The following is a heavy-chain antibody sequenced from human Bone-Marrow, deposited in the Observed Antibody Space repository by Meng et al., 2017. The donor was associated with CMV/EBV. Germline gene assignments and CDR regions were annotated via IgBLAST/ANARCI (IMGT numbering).Heavy chain of an antibody. CDR1: GFTFSSYA. J-gene: IGHJ4*02. D-gene: IGHD2-8*01. Sequence: GESLKISCAASGFTFSSYAMHWVRQAPGKGLEWVAVISYDGSNKYYADSVKGRFTISRDNSKNTLYLQMNSLRAEDTAVYYCASALMVYAYEGPFDYWGQGTRVTGYS. CDR2: ISYDGSNK. CDR3: ASALMVYAYEGPFDY. V-gene: IGHV3-30*04.